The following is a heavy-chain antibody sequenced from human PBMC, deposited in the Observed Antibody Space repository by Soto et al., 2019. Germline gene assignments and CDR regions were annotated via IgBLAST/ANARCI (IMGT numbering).Heavy chain of an antibody. V-gene: IGHV1-69*13. J-gene: IGHJ6*02. CDR3: ARDNDQDPYYYYGMDV. CDR1: GGTFSSYA. Sequence: SVKVSCKASGGTFSSYAISWVRQAPGQGLEWMGGIIPIFGTANYAQKFQGRVTITADESTSTAYMELSSLRSEDTAVYYCARDNDQDPYYYYGMDVWGQGTTVTVSS. CDR2: IIPIFGTA. D-gene: IGHD1-1*01.